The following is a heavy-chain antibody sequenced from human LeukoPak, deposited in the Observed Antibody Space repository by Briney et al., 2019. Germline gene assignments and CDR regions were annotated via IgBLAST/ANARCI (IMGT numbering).Heavy chain of an antibody. V-gene: IGHV3-21*01. CDR2: ISGSGEFI. D-gene: IGHD3-22*01. CDR1: GFTFSSYS. J-gene: IGHJ4*02. Sequence: GGSLRLSRAASGFTFSSYSMNWSRQTPGKGLEWVSSISGSGEFIYYVDSVRGRFTISRDNGKNSLYLQMNSLRPEDTAVYYCARDDSHGYHFFDSWGQGTLVTVSS. CDR3: ARDDSHGYHFFDS.